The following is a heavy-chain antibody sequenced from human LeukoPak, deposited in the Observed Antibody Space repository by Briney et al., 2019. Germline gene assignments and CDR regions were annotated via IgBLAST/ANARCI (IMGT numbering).Heavy chain of an antibody. V-gene: IGHV3-7*03. Sequence: GVLRLSRAASGFALSSHWMTWVRQVPGRGPEWVANVNRDGSETYYLDSVKGRFTISKDNAKNSLYLQMNSLRAEDTALYHCARNNGMDVWGQGTTVIVSS. CDR1: GFALSSHW. J-gene: IGHJ6*02. CDR2: VNRDGSET. CDR3: ARNNGMDV.